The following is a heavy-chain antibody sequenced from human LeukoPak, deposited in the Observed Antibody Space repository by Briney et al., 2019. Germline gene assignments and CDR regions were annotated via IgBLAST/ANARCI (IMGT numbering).Heavy chain of an antibody. CDR2: IYYSGST. Sequence: SETLSLTCTVSGGSISSGDYYWSWIRQPPGKGLEWIGYIYYSGSTYYNPSLKSRVTISVDTPKNQFSLKLSSVTAADTAVYYCARIYDSSGYYPDYWGQGTLVTVSS. V-gene: IGHV4-30-4*01. D-gene: IGHD3-22*01. CDR1: GGSISSGDYY. J-gene: IGHJ4*02. CDR3: ARIYDSSGYYPDY.